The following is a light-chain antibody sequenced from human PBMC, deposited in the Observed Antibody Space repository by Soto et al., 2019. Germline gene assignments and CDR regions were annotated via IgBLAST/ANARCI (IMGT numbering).Light chain of an antibody. J-gene: IGKJ2*01. CDR2: DAS. Sequence: DIQMTQSPSSLSASVGDRVTITCQARQDISNYLNWYQQKTGKAPKLLIYDASNLETGVPSRFSGSGSGTEFTFTISSLQPEDIATYYCQQYDNLPYTFGQGTKLEIK. V-gene: IGKV1-33*01. CDR3: QQYDNLPYT. CDR1: QDISNY.